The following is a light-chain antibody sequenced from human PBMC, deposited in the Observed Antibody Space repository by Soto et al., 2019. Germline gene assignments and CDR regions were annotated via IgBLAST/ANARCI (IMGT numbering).Light chain of an antibody. Sequence: EVVMTQSPATLSVSPGERATLSCRASESVSSNLAWYQQKPGQAPRLLIYGASTRATGIPARFSGSGSGTEFTLTITSLQSEDFAVYYCQQYKIRPLTFGGGTKVEIK. CDR1: ESVSSN. CDR2: GAS. J-gene: IGKJ4*01. V-gene: IGKV3-15*01. CDR3: QQYKIRPLT.